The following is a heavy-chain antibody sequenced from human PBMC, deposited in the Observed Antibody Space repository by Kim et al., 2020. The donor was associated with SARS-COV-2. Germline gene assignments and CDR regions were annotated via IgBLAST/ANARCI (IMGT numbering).Heavy chain of an antibody. D-gene: IGHD3-10*01. CDR1: GGSFSGYY. CDR2: INHSGRT. Sequence: SETLSLTCAVYGGSFSGYYWSWIRQPPGKGLEWIGEINHSGRTNYNPSLKSRVTISVDTSKNLFSLKLTSVTAADAALYFCARRLSNTSGWGSHYCDLWG. V-gene: IGHV4-34*01. CDR3: ARRLSNTSGWGSHYCDL. J-gene: IGHJ2*01.